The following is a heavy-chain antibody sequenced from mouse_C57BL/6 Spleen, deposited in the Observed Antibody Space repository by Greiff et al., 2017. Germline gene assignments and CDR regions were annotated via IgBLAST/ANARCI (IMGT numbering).Heavy chain of an antibody. D-gene: IGHD3-2*02. V-gene: IGHV1-26*01. Sequence: VQLQQSGPELVKPGASVKISCKASGYSFTDYYMNWVKQSHGKSLEWIGDINPNNGGTSYNQKLKGKATLTVDKSSSTAYMEHRSLTSEDSAVYYCARRCSGYVDFDYWGQGTTLTVSS. CDR3: ARRCSGYVDFDY. CDR2: INPNNGGT. J-gene: IGHJ2*01. CDR1: GYSFTDYY.